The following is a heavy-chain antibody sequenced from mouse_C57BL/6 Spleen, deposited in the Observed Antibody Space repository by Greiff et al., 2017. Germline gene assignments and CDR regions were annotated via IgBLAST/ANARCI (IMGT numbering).Heavy chain of an antibody. CDR1: GYTFTSYW. CDR3: ARWYYDGGAFDY. Sequence: VQLQQPGAELVKPGASVKLSCKASGYTFTSYWITWVKQRPGQGLEWIGDIYPGSGSTNYNEKFKSKATLTVDTSSSTAYMQLSSLTSEDSAVYYCARWYYDGGAFDYWGQGTTLTVSS. J-gene: IGHJ2*01. V-gene: IGHV1-55*01. CDR2: IYPGSGST. D-gene: IGHD1-1*01.